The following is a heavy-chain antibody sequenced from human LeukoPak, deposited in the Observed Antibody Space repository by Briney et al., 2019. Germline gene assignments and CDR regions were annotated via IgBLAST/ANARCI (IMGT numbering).Heavy chain of an antibody. V-gene: IGHV1-2*02. D-gene: IGHD6-19*01. J-gene: IGHJ4*02. Sequence: ASVKVSCKASGYTFTGYYMHWVRQAPGQGLEWMGWINPNSGGTNYAQKFQGRVTMTRDTSISTAYMELSRLRSDDTAVYYCARGAVSSGWSLFDYWGQGTLVTVSS. CDR3: ARGAVSSGWSLFDY. CDR2: INPNSGGT. CDR1: GYTFTGYY.